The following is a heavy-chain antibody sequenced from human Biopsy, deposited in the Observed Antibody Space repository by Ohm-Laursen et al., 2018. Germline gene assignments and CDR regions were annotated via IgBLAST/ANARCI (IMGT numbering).Heavy chain of an antibody. CDR1: GFIFYDYA. Sequence: SLRLSCSASGFIFYDYAMYWVRHVPGKGLEWVSGISWNGANIAYADFVKGRFTISRDNAKKSLYLQMNSLKSEDAALYYCTKDLRHDYYFAEGMDVWGQGTMVTVSS. V-gene: IGHV3-9*01. CDR2: ISWNGANI. J-gene: IGHJ3*01. CDR3: TKDLRHDYYFAEGMDV. D-gene: IGHD2/OR15-2a*01.